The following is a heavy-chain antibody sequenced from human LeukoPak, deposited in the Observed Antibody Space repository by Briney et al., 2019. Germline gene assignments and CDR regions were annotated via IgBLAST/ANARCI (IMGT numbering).Heavy chain of an antibody. Sequence: GGSLRLSCAASGFTFSTSWMSWVRQAPGKGLEWVANINQDGSEKYYVDSVKGRFTISRDNAKNSLYLQMNSLRAEDTAVYYCARDNDNLSQGTLVTVSS. V-gene: IGHV3-7*01. CDR1: GFTFSTSW. CDR3: ARDNDN. J-gene: IGHJ4*02. CDR2: INQDGSEK.